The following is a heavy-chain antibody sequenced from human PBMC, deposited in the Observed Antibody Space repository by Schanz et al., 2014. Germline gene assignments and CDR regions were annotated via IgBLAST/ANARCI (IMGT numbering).Heavy chain of an antibody. Sequence: QVPLVESGGGVVQPGGSLRLSCAASGFTFSTYGMHWVRQAPGTGLAWVAIIPADGSYQNYAASVKGRFTVSRDNSKTTVFLQINSLRADETAVDYCAKYGPDGWGNYQFDYWGQGTLVTVSS. CDR3: AKYGPDGWGNYQFDY. D-gene: IGHD3-10*01. CDR2: IPADGSYQ. CDR1: GFTFSTYG. J-gene: IGHJ4*02. V-gene: IGHV3-30*02.